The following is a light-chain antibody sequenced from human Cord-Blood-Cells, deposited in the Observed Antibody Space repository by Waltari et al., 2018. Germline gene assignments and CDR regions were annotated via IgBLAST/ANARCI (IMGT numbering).Light chain of an antibody. V-gene: IGKV3-11*01. Sequence: EIVLTQSPPTLSLSPGERATLPCRASQSVSSYLAWYQQKPGQAPRLLIYDASNRATGIPARFSGSGSGTDFTLTISSLEPEDFAVYYCQQRSNWPPMWTFGQGTKVEIK. CDR3: QQRSNWPPMWT. J-gene: IGKJ1*01. CDR1: QSVSSY. CDR2: DAS.